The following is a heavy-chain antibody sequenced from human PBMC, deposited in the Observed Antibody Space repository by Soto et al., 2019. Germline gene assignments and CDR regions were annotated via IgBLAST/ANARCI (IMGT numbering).Heavy chain of an antibody. CDR3: ARLSGDHSAFFSYGMDA. D-gene: IGHD2-21*01. Sequence: GGSLRLSCAASGFTFGTYWMKWVRQAPGKGPEWLSGINSDGTISSYADSVKGRFTISRDNARNTLSLQMNSLRADDTAVYYCARLSGDHSAFFSYGMDAWGQGATVTVSS. J-gene: IGHJ6*02. CDR2: INSDGTIS. CDR1: GFTFGTYW. V-gene: IGHV3-74*01.